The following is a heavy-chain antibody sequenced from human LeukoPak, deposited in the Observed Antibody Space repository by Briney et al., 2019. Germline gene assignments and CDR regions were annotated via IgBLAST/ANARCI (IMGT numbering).Heavy chain of an antibody. V-gene: IGHV4-59*08. J-gene: IGHJ5*02. Sequence: SETLSLTCTVSGTSVNTYYWSWIRQPPGKALEWIGFVHYSGGTSYTPSLRGRVTISLDTSKNQFSLRLTSVTAADTAVYYCAKQSWSLFDHCGQGTLVTVSS. CDR2: VHYSGGT. CDR3: AKQSWSLFDH. D-gene: IGHD6-13*01. CDR1: GTSVNTYY.